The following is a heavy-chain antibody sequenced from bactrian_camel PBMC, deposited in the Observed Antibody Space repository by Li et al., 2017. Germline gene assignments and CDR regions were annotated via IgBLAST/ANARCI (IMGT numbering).Heavy chain of an antibody. CDR3: AMASGGWFGFWDY. V-gene: IGHV3-2*01. Sequence: HVQLVESGGGLVQPGGSLTLSCAASGFSFSNRYMSWVRQAPGKGLEWVSSIYSDGSHTYYADSVKGRFTISRDNAKNTVYLQMNSLKSEDTALYYCAMASGGWFGFWDYWGQGTQVTVS. J-gene: IGHJ4*01. CDR2: IYSDGSHT. D-gene: IGHD3*01. CDR1: GFSFSNRY.